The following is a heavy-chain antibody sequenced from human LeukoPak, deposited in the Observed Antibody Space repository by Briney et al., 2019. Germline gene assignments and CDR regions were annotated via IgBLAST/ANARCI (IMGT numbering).Heavy chain of an antibody. D-gene: IGHD2-15*01. CDR1: GYTFTGYY. J-gene: IGHJ6*03. CDR2: INPNSGGT. CDR3: AREPYCSGGSCGGYYYYYMDV. V-gene: IGHV1-2*02. Sequence: ASVKVSCKASGYTFTGYYMHWVRQAPGQGLEWMGWINPNSGGTNYAQKFQGRVTMTRDTSISTAYMELSRLRSDETAVYYCAREPYCSGGSCGGYYYYYMDVWGKGTTVTVSS.